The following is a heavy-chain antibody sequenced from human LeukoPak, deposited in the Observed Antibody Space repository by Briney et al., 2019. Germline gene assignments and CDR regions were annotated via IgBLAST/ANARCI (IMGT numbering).Heavy chain of an antibody. CDR2: VNHSGST. D-gene: IGHD3-10*01. V-gene: IGHV4-34*01. Sequence: PSETLSRTCAVYGGSFSGYYWSWIRQPPGKGLEWIGEVNHSGSTNYNPSLKSRVTISVDTSKNQFSLKLSSVTAADTAVYYCASGRSEVRGVRRYYYMDVWGKGTTVTVSS. CDR3: ASGRSEVRGVRRYYYMDV. CDR1: GGSFSGYY. J-gene: IGHJ6*03.